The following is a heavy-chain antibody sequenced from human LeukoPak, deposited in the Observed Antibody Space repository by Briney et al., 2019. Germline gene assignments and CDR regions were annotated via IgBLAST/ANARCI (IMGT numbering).Heavy chain of an antibody. D-gene: IGHD6-13*01. CDR1: GFTFNTYI. J-gene: IGHJ4*02. CDR3: ARGESAAGDASEFAY. Sequence: GGSLRLSCAASGFTFNTYIMTWVRQAPGKGLEWVSSITSRSSSIYYADSVKGRFTVSRDNAKNSLYLHMNSLRAEDTAVYYCARGESAAGDASEFAYWGQGILVTVSS. CDR2: ITSRSSSI. V-gene: IGHV3-21*01.